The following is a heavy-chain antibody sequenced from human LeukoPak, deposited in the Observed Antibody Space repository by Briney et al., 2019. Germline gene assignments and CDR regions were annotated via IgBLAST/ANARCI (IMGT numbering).Heavy chain of an antibody. D-gene: IGHD5-12*01. CDR1: GYTFSSYA. CDR3: AKEYSGYRAGYYGMDV. V-gene: IGHV3-23*01. CDR2: ISGSGGST. Sequence: GESLKISCKASGYTFSSYAMSWVRQAPGKGLEWVSAISGSGGSTYYADSVKGRFTISRDNSKNTLYLQMNSLRAEDTAVYYCAKEYSGYRAGYYGMDVWGQGTTVTVSS. J-gene: IGHJ6*02.